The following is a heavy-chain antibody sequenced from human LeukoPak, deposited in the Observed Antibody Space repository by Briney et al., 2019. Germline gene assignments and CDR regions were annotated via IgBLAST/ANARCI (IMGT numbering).Heavy chain of an antibody. CDR1: GYTFTGCY. Sequence: SVKVSCKASGYTFTGCYIHLVRQAPGQGLGLMGWTNPNSGGTNYAQKFHGRVTMTRDTSISTAYMELSRLRSDDTAVYYCARDYSSSWKNWFDPWGQGTLVTVSA. CDR2: TNPNSGGT. V-gene: IGHV1-2*02. J-gene: IGHJ5*02. D-gene: IGHD6-13*01. CDR3: ARDYSSSWKNWFDP.